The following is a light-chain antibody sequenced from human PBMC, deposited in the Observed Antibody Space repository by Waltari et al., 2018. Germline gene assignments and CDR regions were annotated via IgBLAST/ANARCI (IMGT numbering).Light chain of an antibody. CDR1: SPTLGCNT. V-gene: IGLV1-44*01. CDR2: SNN. CDR3: AAWDDSLNVV. J-gene: IGLJ2*01. Sequence: QSVLTQPPSASGTPGQRVTISCSGSSPTLGCNTVNWYQQLPGTAPKLLIYSNNQRPSGVPDRFSGSKSGTSASLAISGLQSEDEADYYCAAWDDSLNVVFGGGTKLTVL.